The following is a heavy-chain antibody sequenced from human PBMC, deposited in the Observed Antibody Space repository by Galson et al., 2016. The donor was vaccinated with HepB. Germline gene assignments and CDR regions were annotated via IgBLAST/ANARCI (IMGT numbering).Heavy chain of an antibody. J-gene: IGHJ6*02. CDR2: IDPGDYDI. CDR3: ARSLTGSYDFWGAIYNYYAMDV. D-gene: IGHD3-3*01. CDR1: GYTFDSYW. V-gene: IGHV5-51*01. Sequence: QSGAEVKTSGESLKISCRGSGYTFDSYWIGWVRQMPGKGLEWMGIIDPGDYDIRYSSSFQGQVTISVDKSISTAYLQWSSLTASDTAISYCARSLTGSYDFWGAIYNYYAMDVWGQGTTVIVS.